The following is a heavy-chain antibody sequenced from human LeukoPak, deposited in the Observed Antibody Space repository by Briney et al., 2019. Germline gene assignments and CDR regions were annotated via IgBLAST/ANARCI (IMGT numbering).Heavy chain of an antibody. CDR1: GYSISSGYY. V-gene: IGHV4-38-2*02. CDR3: ARGITGITATGSE. J-gene: IGHJ4*02. D-gene: IGHD6-13*01. CDR2: IYHSGST. Sequence: SETLSLTCTVSGYSISSGYYWGWIRQPPGKGLEWIGSIYHSGSTYYNPSLKSRVTISVDTSKNQFSLKLSSVTAADTAVYYCARGITGITATGSEWGQGTLVTVSS.